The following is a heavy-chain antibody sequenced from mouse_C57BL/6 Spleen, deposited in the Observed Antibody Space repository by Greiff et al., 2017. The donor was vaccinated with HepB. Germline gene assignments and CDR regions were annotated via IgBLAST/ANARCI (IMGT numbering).Heavy chain of an antibody. Sequence: DVQLVESEGGLVQPGSSMKLSCTASGFTFSDYYMAWVRQVPEKGLEWVANINYDGSSTYYLDSLKSRFIISRDNAKNILYLQMSSLRSEDTATYYCARGLSGCFDYWGQGTTLTVSS. V-gene: IGHV5-16*01. D-gene: IGHD2-2*01. CDR3: ARGLSGCFDY. CDR1: GFTFSDYY. CDR2: INYDGSST. J-gene: IGHJ2*01.